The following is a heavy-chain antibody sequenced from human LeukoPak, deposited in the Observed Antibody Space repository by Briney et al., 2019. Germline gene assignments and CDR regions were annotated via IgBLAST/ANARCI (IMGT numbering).Heavy chain of an antibody. Sequence: PSETLSLTCTVSGGAISSSDNYWGWLRRPPGKGLEGIGCINRRGSTYYNPSLKGRLTISIDTSKNQFSLRLTSVTAADTGVFICARVPYGGNSGVSDYWGQGTLVTVSS. V-gene: IGHV4-39*07. J-gene: IGHJ4*02. D-gene: IGHD4-23*01. CDR2: INRRGST. CDR1: GGAISSSDNY. CDR3: ARVPYGGNSGVSDY.